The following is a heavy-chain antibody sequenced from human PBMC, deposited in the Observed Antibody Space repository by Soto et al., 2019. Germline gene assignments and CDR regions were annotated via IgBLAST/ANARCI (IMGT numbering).Heavy chain of an antibody. CDR3: ARDTLAGFDP. CDR2: IYSTGST. J-gene: IGHJ5*02. Sequence: SETLSLPCTVSGDSLSRFYWSWIRQPPGKGLEWIGYIYSTGSTNYNPSLQSRVTISIDTSKNQFSLKLSSVNAADTAVHYCARDTLAGFDPGGQGTLVTVSS. CDR1: GDSLSRFY. V-gene: IGHV4-59*01.